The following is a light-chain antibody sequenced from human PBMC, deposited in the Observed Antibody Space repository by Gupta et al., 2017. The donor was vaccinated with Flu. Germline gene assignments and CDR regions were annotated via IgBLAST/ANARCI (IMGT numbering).Light chain of an antibody. J-gene: IGKJ2*01. CDR1: ESVIGRY. CDR3: QHDASSYT. V-gene: IGKV3-20*01. CDR2: DAS. Sequence: ETAWTQSPGTLSFSPGERATLSCRASESVIGRYFAWLQQKPGQAPRLLIHDASRFASGIPHTFSQSGYYRDFSVTISSLVARGHATCYVQHDASSYTFGQGTKLEIK.